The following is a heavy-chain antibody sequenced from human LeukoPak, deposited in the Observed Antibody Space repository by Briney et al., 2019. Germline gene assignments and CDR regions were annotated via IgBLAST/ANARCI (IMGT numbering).Heavy chain of an antibody. D-gene: IGHD3-22*01. CDR1: GFTVSSNY. CDR3: AKSPGPRTYYYDSSGYFDY. V-gene: IGHV3-23*01. Sequence: PGGSLRLSCAASGFTVSSNYMTWVRQAPGKGLEWVSAISGSGGSTYYADSVKGRFTISRDNSKNTLYLQMNSLRAEDTAVYYCAKSPGPRTYYYDSSGYFDYWGQGTLVTVSS. CDR2: ISGSGGST. J-gene: IGHJ4*02.